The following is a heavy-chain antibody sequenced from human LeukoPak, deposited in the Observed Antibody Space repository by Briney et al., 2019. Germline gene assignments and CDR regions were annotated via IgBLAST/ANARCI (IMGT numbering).Heavy chain of an antibody. D-gene: IGHD2-2*01. V-gene: IGHV3-23*01. Sequence: GGSLRLSCAASGFIFGSHAMSWVRQAPGKGLEWVSVISGSGAVTHYADSVKGRFTISRDKSNNMLYLQMDNLSAEDTAIYYCVKGGSICSSSTCRVDYWGQGTLVTVSS. J-gene: IGHJ4*02. CDR2: ISGSGAVT. CDR1: GFIFGSHA. CDR3: VKGGSICSSSTCRVDY.